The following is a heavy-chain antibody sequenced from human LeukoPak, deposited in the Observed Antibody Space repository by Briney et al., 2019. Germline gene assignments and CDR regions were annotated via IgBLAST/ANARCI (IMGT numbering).Heavy chain of an antibody. V-gene: IGHV3-48*02. J-gene: IGHJ4*02. CDR1: GFTFSNYS. CDR3: ARDGLHTAHFDY. CDR2: VSDSFNR. Sequence: PGGSLRLSCVVSGFTFSNYSMNWVRQAPGKGLEWVSTVSDSFNRHYSDSVKGRFTISRDNAGNSLYLQMNSLRDEDTAVYYCARDGLHTAHFDYWGQGTLVTVSS. D-gene: IGHD5-18*01.